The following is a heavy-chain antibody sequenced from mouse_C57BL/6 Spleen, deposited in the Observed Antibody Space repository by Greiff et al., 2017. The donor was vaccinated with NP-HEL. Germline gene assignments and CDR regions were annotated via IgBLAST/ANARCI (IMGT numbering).Heavy chain of an antibody. CDR3: ARCDYDFGYFDY. CDR2: INYDGSST. D-gene: IGHD2-4*01. J-gene: IGHJ2*01. CDR1: GFTFSDYY. V-gene: IGHV5-16*01. Sequence: EVKLVESEGGLVQPGSSMKLSCTASGFTFSDYYMAWVRQVPEKGLEWVANINYDGSSTYYLDSLKSRFIISRDNAKNILYLQMSSLKSEDTATYYCARCDYDFGYFDYWGQGTTLTVSS.